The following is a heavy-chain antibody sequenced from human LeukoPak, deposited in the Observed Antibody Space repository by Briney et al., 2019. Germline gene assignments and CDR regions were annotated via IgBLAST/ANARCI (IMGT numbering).Heavy chain of an antibody. Sequence: PGGSLRLSCAASGLPFSTYPMIWVRQVPGKGLEWVSVIFARSKEIHYADSVKGRFTISRDNSKNTLFLQMNSLRSEDTAVYYCANYVQRLAPSDYWGQGSLVTVSS. D-gene: IGHD3-10*02. CDR3: ANYVQRLAPSDY. J-gene: IGHJ4*02. CDR2: IFARSKEI. V-gene: IGHV3-23*01. CDR1: GLPFSTYP.